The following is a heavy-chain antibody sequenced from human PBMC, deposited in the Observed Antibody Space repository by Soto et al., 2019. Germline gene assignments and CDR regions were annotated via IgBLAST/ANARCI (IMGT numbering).Heavy chain of an antibody. V-gene: IGHV3-23*01. D-gene: IGHD6-13*01. CDR2: ISGSGGST. Sequence: PGGSLRLSCAASGFTVSSNYMSWVRQAPGKGLEWVSAISGSGGSTYYADSVKGRFTISRDNSKNTLYLQMNSLRAEDTAVYYCAKDLHSRPYYFDYWGQGTLVTVSS. J-gene: IGHJ4*02. CDR3: AKDLHSRPYYFDY. CDR1: GFTVSSNY.